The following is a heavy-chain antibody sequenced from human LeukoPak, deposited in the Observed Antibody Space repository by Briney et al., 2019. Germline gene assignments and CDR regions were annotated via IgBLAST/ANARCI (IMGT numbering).Heavy chain of an antibody. CDR3: AKLNRIVGAFGAFDI. CDR2: INSDGSST. D-gene: IGHD1-26*01. CDR1: GFTFSSYW. V-gene: IGHV3-74*01. J-gene: IGHJ3*02. Sequence: GGSLRLSCAASGFTFSSYWMHWVRQAPGKGLVWVSRINSDGSSTSYADSVKGRFTISRDNAKNTLYLQMNSLRAEDTAVYYCAKLNRIVGAFGAFDIWGQGTMVTVSS.